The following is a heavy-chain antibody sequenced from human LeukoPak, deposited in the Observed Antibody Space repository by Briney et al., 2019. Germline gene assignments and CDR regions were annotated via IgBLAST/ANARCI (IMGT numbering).Heavy chain of an antibody. CDR2: IRYDGSNK. V-gene: IGHV3-30*02. D-gene: IGHD6-13*01. CDR1: GFTFSSYD. CDR3: ARPLYSSSWQGAFDY. J-gene: IGHJ4*02. Sequence: PGGSLRLSCGASGFTFSSYDMHWVRQAPGKGLEWVAFIRYDGSNKYYADSVKGRFTISRDNSKNTLFLQMNSLRTEDTALYYCARPLYSSSWQGAFDYWGQGTLVTVSS.